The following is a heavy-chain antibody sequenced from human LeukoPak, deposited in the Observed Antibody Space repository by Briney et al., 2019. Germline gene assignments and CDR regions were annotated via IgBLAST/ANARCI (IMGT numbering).Heavy chain of an antibody. CDR2: IIPIFGTA. CDR1: GGTFSSYA. CDR3: AKVPQGSSSWPLFDY. V-gene: IGHV1-69*05. J-gene: IGHJ4*02. D-gene: IGHD6-13*01. Sequence: SVKVSCXASGGTFSSYAISWVRRAPGQGLEWMGGIIPIFGTANYAQKFQVRATITTDESRRTPYMALSGLRSEDTAVYYCAKVPQGSSSWPLFDYWGQGTLVTVSS.